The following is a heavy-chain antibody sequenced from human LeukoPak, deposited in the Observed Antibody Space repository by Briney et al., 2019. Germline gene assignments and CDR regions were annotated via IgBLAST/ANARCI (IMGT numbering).Heavy chain of an antibody. CDR3: ARDLRYDSSGWAFDY. V-gene: IGHV4-4*07. CDR1: GGSISSYY. CDR2: IYTSGST. D-gene: IGHD3-22*01. Sequence: KSSETLSLTCTVSGGSISSYYWSWIRQPAGKGLEWIGRIYTSGSTNYNPSLKSRVTMSVDTSKNQFSLKLSSVTAADTAVYYCARDLRYDSSGWAFDYWGQGTLVTVSS. J-gene: IGHJ4*02.